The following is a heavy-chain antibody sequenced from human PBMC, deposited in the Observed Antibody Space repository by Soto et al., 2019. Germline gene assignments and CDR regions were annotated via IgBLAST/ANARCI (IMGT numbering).Heavy chain of an antibody. Sequence: LSETLSLTCAVSGYSISSGYYWGWIRQPPGKGLEWIGSIYHSGSTYYNPSLKSRVTISVDTSKNQFSLKLSSVTAADTAVYYCARDGEGSGSYYSAYYYYGMDVWGQGTTVTVSS. D-gene: IGHD3-10*01. CDR2: IYHSGST. CDR3: ARDGEGSGSYYSAYYYYGMDV. CDR1: GYSISSGYY. V-gene: IGHV4-38-2*02. J-gene: IGHJ6*02.